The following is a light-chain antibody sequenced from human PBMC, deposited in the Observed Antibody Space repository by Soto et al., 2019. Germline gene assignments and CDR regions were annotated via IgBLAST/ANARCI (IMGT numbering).Light chain of an antibody. J-gene: IGKJ1*01. Sequence: DIQLTQSPSFLSASVGDRVTITCRASQGIDRYLAWYQQKPGKPPKVLIYAASTLQPGATSRFSGSGSGTEFTLTITSLQPEDSATYYCQQIPTFPWTFGQGNKVDIK. CDR3: QQIPTFPWT. CDR2: AAS. CDR1: QGIDRY. V-gene: IGKV1-9*01.